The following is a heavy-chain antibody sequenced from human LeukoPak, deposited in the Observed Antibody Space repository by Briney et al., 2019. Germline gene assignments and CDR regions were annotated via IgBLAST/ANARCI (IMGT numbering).Heavy chain of an antibody. CDR1: GFTFSSYA. CDR3: ARDPYCNDVPFFDY. V-gene: IGHV3-30*04. Sequence: GGSLRLSCAASGFTFSSYAMHWVRQAPGKGLEWVAVISYDGSNKYYADSVKGRFTISRDNSKNTLYLQMNSLRAEDTAVYYCARDPYCNDVPFFDYWGQGTLVTVSS. D-gene: IGHD1-1*01. J-gene: IGHJ4*02. CDR2: ISYDGSNK.